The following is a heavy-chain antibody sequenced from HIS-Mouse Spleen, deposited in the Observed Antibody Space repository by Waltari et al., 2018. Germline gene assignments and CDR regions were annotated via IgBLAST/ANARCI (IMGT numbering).Heavy chain of an antibody. D-gene: IGHD4-17*01. CDR1: GYSFTSSR. Sequence: EVQLVQSGAEVKKPGESLKISCKGSGYSFTSSRTGWVRSIPGKGLEWIGIIYPGDSDTRYSPSFQGQVTISADKSISTAYLQWSSLKASDTAMYYCARSRLTTAARGVELGVPDYWGQGTLVTVSS. CDR3: ARSRLTTAARGVELGVPDY. CDR2: IYPGDSDT. V-gene: IGHV5-51*03. J-gene: IGHJ4*02.